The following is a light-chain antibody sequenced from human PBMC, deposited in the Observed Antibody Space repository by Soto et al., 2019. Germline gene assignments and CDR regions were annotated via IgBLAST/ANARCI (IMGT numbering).Light chain of an antibody. CDR3: QHRSNWPSWT. V-gene: IGKV3-11*01. CDR1: RSVGTY. J-gene: IGKJ1*01. Sequence: ENVLTQSPGTLSLATGGRATLTCRTGRSVGTYLALYQQKPCQAPRHLIFYASKRATGIPARFRGSGSGTDFTLTISSLETEDLAVYYCQHRSNWPSWTVGAGTKVYSK. CDR2: YAS.